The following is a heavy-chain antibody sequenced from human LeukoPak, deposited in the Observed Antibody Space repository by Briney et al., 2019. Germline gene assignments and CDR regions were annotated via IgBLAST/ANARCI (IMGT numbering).Heavy chain of an antibody. CDR1: GFTFSSYA. CDR2: ISGSGDST. J-gene: IGHJ4*02. D-gene: IGHD2-8*01. CDR3: AKTRGSMTNFDY. Sequence: PGGSLRLSCAASGFTFSSYAMSWVRQAPGKGLEWVSAISGSGDSTYYADSVKGRFTISRDNSKNTLYLQMNSLRADDTAVYYWAKTRGSMTNFDYWGQGTLVTVSS. V-gene: IGHV3-23*01.